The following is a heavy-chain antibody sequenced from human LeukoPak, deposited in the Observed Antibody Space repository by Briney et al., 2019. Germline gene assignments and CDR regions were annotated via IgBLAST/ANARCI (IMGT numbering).Heavy chain of an antibody. J-gene: IGHJ4*02. V-gene: IGHV3-15*01. D-gene: IGHD1-26*01. CDR1: GFTFNNAW. CDR3: TRERRDSGGYSAYFDY. Sequence: GGSLRLSCAAFGFTFNNAWMSWVRQAPGRGLEWFGRIKSKSDGRITDYSAPEKPRFTISRDDSKTTLYLQMDSMKTEDTAVYYCTRERRDSGGYSAYFDYWGQGTLVTVSS. CDR2: IKSKSDGRIT.